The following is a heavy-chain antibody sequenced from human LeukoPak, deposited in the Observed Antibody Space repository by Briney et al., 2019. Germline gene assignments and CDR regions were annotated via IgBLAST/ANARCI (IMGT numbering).Heavy chain of an antibody. Sequence: VKPSGTLSLTCAVSGGSISSSNWWSWVRQPPGKGLEWIGEIYHSGSTNYNPSLKSRVTISVDKSKNQFSLKLSSVTAADTAVYYCARDADPHSSSRPPGAFEIWGQGTMVTVSS. CDR1: GGSISSSNW. V-gene: IGHV4-4*02. J-gene: IGHJ3*02. CDR2: IYHSGST. D-gene: IGHD6-13*01. CDR3: ARDADPHSSSRPPGAFEI.